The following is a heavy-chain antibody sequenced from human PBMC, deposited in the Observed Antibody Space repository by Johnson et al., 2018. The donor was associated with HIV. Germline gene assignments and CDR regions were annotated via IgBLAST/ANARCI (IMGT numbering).Heavy chain of an antibody. D-gene: IGHD3-10*01. CDR3: AKDRGLSAFDI. Sequence: MQLVESGGGLVQPGGSLRLSCAASGFTFSSYDMHWVRQATGKGLEWVSAIGTAGDTYYPGSVKGRFTISRENAKNSLYLQMNSLRAGDTAVYYCAKDRGLSAFDIWGQGTMVTVSS. V-gene: IGHV3-13*01. J-gene: IGHJ3*02. CDR2: IGTAGDT. CDR1: GFTFSSYD.